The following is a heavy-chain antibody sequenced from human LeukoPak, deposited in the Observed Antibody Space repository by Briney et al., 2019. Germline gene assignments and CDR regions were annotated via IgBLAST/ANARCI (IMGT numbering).Heavy chain of an antibody. CDR1: GFTFSSYA. Sequence: GRSLRLSCAASGFTFSSYAMHWVRQAPGKGLEWVAVISYDGSNKYYADFVKGRFTISRDNSKNTLYLQMNSLRAEDTAVYYCARDLGITGTTPFSYWGQGTLVTVSS. CDR3: ARDLGITGTTPFSY. D-gene: IGHD1-20*01. J-gene: IGHJ4*02. CDR2: ISYDGSNK. V-gene: IGHV3-30-3*01.